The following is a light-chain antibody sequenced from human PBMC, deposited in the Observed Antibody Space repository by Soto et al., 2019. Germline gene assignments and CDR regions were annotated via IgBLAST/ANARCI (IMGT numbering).Light chain of an antibody. CDR2: GNS. CDR1: RSNIGAGYD. Sequence: QSVLTQPPSVSGAPGQRVTISCTGSRSNIGAGYDVHWYQQLPGTAPKLLIYGNSNRPSGVPDRFSGSKSGTSASLAITGLKAEDEADYSCQSYDSSLSGYVVFGGGTKLTVL. V-gene: IGLV1-40*01. CDR3: QSYDSSLSGYVV. J-gene: IGLJ2*01.